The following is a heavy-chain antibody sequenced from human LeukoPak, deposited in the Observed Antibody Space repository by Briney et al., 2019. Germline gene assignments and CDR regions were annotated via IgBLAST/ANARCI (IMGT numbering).Heavy chain of an antibody. CDR3: AHNTSALSFDS. CDR2: ISGSGVGT. V-gene: IGHV3-23*01. CDR1: GFTFSTYA. Sequence: PRGSLRLSCAASGFTFSTYAMTWVPQAPGKGLEWVSAISGSGVGTSYASSVKGRFTISRDNSKNTLFLQMNSLRAEDTAVYYCAHNTSALSFDSWGQGTLVTVSS. D-gene: IGHD6-19*01. J-gene: IGHJ4*02.